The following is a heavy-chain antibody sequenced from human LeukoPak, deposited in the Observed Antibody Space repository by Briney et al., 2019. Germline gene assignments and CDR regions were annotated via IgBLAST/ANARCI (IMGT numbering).Heavy chain of an antibody. D-gene: IGHD3-10*01. CDR2: IYYSGST. V-gene: IGHV4-39*01. J-gene: IGHJ6*03. CDR1: GGSISSSSYY. CDR3: AKNAWSSGRYNYYYYMDV. Sequence: PSETLSLTCTVSGGSISSSSYYWGWIPQPPGKELEWIGSIYYSGSTYYNPSLKSRVTISVDTSKNQFSLKMSSVTAADTAVYYCAKNAWSSGRYNYYYYMDVWGKGTTVTVSS.